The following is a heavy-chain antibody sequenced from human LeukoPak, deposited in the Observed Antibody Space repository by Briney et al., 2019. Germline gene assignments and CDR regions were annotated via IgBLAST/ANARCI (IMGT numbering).Heavy chain of an antibody. V-gene: IGHV3-74*01. D-gene: IGHD3-3*01. CDR3: ARPLRFLEWLLDY. CDR2: MNSEGSST. CDR1: GFPFSSFW. Sequence: PGGSLRLSCTASGFPFSSFWMHWVRQAPGKGLVWVSRMNSEGSSTSYADSVKGRFTISRDNAKNTLHLQMNSLRAEDTAVYYCARPLRFLEWLLDYWGQGTLVTVSS. J-gene: IGHJ4*02.